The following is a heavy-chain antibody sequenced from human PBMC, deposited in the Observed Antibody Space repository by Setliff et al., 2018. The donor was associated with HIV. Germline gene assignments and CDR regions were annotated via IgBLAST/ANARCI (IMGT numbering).Heavy chain of an antibody. CDR1: GYTFTSYD. Sequence: ASVKVSCKASGYTFTSYDINWVRQATGQGLEWMGWMNPNSGNTGYAQKFQGRVTMTRDTSISTAYMEVSSLRSDDTAVYYCAREGSPIYYFDYWSQGTLVTVSS. CDR2: MNPNSGNT. J-gene: IGHJ4*02. CDR3: AREGSPIYYFDY. V-gene: IGHV1-8*02. D-gene: IGHD3-10*01.